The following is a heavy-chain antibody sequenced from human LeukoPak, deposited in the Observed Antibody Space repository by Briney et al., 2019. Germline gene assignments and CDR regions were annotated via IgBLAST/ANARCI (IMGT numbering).Heavy chain of an antibody. CDR1: GYTFTSYS. V-gene: IGHV7-4-1*04. CDR2: INANTGNP. D-gene: IGHD1-14*01. CDR3: ARLGTPTFYYYMDV. J-gene: IGHJ6*03. Sequence: ASVKVSCKASGYTFTSYSMNWVRQAPGQGLEYMGWINANTGNPTYAQGFTGRFVFSLDTSVSMAYLQISSLKAEDTAVYYCARLGTPTFYYYMDVWGKGTTVTVSS.